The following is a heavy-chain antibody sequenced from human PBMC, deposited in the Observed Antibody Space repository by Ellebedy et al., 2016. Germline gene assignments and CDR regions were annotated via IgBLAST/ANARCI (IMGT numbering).Heavy chain of an antibody. D-gene: IGHD5-12*01. CDR2: IYDSVST. V-gene: IGHV4-59*01. Sequence: SETLSLXCSVSSGSMSGYYWGWIRQTPEKGLEWMGYIYDSVSTNDNPSFKSRATISADTSKNQFSLTLSSVTAADTAVYYCVGGSGWLTDSWGQGTLVTVSS. J-gene: IGHJ4*02. CDR1: SGSMSGYY. CDR3: VGGSGWLTDS.